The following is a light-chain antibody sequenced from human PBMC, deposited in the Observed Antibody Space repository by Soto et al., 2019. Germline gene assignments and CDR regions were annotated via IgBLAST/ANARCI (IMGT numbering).Light chain of an antibody. CDR1: QSVSSN. CDR3: HQYNNWPPWT. CDR2: CAS. Sequence: EIVMTQSPATLSVSPGERATLSCRASQSVSSNLAWYQQHPGQAPRLLIYCASTRAAGIPARFSGSGSGTEVTLTISSLQSEDFAVYYCHQYNNWPPWTFGQGTKVEIK. J-gene: IGKJ1*01. V-gene: IGKV3-15*01.